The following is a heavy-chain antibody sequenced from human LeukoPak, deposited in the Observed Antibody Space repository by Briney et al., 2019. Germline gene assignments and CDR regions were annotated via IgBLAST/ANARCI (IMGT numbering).Heavy chain of an antibody. D-gene: IGHD2-2*01. J-gene: IGHJ3*02. Sequence: PGGSLRLSCAASGFTFSSYWMSWVRQAPGKGLEWVANIKQDGSEKYYVASVKGRFTISRDNSKNSLYLQMNSLRAEDTAVYYCAKVELLFSAFDIWGQGTMVTVSS. CDR2: IKQDGSEK. CDR3: AKVELLFSAFDI. V-gene: IGHV3-7*01. CDR1: GFTFSSYW.